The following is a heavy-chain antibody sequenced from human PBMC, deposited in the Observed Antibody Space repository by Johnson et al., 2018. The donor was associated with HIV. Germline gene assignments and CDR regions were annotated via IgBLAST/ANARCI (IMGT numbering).Heavy chain of an antibody. CDR2: IKQDGSEK. J-gene: IGHJ3*02. CDR1: QFTFSSYY. Sequence: VQLVESGGGLAQPAWSPRLSCAASQFTFSSYYMNCVRQAPGNGLEWVANIKQDGSEKNYVDSVKGRFTISRDNAKNSLYLQMNSLRAEDTALYYCARSHRYGNMVATIRPFDIWGQGTMVTVSS. V-gene: IGHV3-7*03. D-gene: IGHD5-12*01. CDR3: ARSHRYGNMVATIRPFDI.